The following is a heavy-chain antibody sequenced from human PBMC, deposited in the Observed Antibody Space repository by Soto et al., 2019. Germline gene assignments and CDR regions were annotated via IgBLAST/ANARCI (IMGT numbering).Heavy chain of an antibody. Sequence: ASVNVSCKASGYTFTCYYMHWVRQAPGQGLEWMGWISAYNGNTNYAQKLQGRVTMTTDTSTSTAYMELRSLRSDDTAVYYCAREVGDYDSSGTLDYWGQGTLVTVSS. V-gene: IGHV1-18*04. CDR3: AREVGDYDSSGTLDY. J-gene: IGHJ4*02. CDR1: GYTFTCYY. D-gene: IGHD3-22*01. CDR2: ISAYNGNT.